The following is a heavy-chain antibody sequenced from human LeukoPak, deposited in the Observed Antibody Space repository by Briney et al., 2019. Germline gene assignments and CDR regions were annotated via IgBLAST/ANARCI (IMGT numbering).Heavy chain of an antibody. Sequence: SQTLSLTCTVSGGSISSGGYYWSWIRQPPGKGLEWIGYIYHSGSTYYNPSLKSRVTISVDRSKNQFSLKLSSVTVADTAVYYCARSAIRYYYYMDVWGKGTTVTVSS. V-gene: IGHV4-30-2*01. D-gene: IGHD2-2*02. J-gene: IGHJ6*03. CDR1: GGSISSGGYY. CDR2: IYHSGST. CDR3: ARSAIRYYYYMDV.